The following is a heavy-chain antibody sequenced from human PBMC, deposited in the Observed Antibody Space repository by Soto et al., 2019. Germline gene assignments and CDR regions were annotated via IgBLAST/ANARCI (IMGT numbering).Heavy chain of an antibody. J-gene: IGHJ4*02. CDR1: GFTVSNNY. CDR2: IYSDDTT. V-gene: IGHV3-53*01. Sequence: GGSLRLSCAASGFTVSNNYMSWVRQAPGKGLEWVSVIYSDDTTYYADSVQGRFTISRDNSKNTLYLQMNSLRVEDAAIYYCAKVFSPELGNYFDHWGQGTLVTVSS. D-gene: IGHD1-7*01. CDR3: AKVFSPELGNYFDH.